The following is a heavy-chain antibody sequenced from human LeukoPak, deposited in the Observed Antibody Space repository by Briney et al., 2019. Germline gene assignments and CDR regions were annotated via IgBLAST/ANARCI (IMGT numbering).Heavy chain of an antibody. CDR2: IRYDGSNK. J-gene: IGHJ5*02. Sequence: GGSLRLSCAASGFTFSSYGMHWVRQAPGKGLEWVAFIRYDGSNKYYADSVKGRFTISRDNSKNTLYLQMNSLRAEDTAVYYCARESGSYTNWFDPWGQGTLVTVSS. CDR1: GFTFSSYG. D-gene: IGHD1-26*01. V-gene: IGHV3-30*02. CDR3: ARESGSYTNWFDP.